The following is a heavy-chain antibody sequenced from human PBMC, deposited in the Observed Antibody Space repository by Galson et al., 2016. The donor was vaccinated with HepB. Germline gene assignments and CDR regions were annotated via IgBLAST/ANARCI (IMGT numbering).Heavy chain of an antibody. V-gene: IGHV3-30-3*01. D-gene: IGHD1-26*01. CDR1: GFTFSRYA. CDR2: VSFDGSNK. CDR3: ARGTTHGVY. Sequence: SLRLSCAVSGFTFSRYAMHWVRQAPGKGLEWVALVSFDGSNKYYADSVRGRFTISRDNSKSTLYLHMKNLRPEDTAVYYCARGTTHGVYWGQGTLVTVSS. J-gene: IGHJ4*02.